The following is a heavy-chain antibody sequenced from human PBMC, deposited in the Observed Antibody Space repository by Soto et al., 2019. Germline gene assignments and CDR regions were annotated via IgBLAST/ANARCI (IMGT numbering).Heavy chain of an antibody. CDR2: ISGRGGRT. CDR3: VKGLYYYDSSGYLLSAFDF. Sequence: GGLLRLSCAASGLTFRDPAMGWVRQYPGKGLEWVSAISGRGGRTYSADSVKGRFTISTDNSKNTLYLQMNSLRAEDTAVYYCVKGLYYYDSSGYLLSAFDFWGQGTLVTVSS. D-gene: IGHD3-22*01. CDR1: GLTFRDPA. J-gene: IGHJ4*02. V-gene: IGHV3-23*01.